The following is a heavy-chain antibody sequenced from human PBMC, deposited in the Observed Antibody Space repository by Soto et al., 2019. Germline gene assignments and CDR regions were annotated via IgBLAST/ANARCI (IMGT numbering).Heavy chain of an antibody. V-gene: IGHV3-23*01. CDR2: TGATGRTT. CDR3: ATVHNTSRSFDY. D-gene: IGHD1-20*01. Sequence: PGGSLRLSCAVSGFTFNIYAMTWVRQAPGKGLEWVSTTGATGRTTYYADSVKGRFTVSRDNSKNTLGLQMSNLRAEDTAVYYCATVHNTSRSFDYWGQGTLVTVSS. CDR1: GFTFNIYA. J-gene: IGHJ4*02.